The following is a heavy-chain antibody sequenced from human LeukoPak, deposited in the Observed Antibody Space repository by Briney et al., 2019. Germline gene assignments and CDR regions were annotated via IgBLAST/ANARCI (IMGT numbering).Heavy chain of an antibody. CDR2: ISYDGSNK. CDR1: GFTFSSYA. Sequence: GGSLRLSCAASGFTFSSYAMHLVRQAPGKGLEWVAVISYDGSNKYYADSVKGRFTISRDNSKNTLYLQMNSLRAEDTAVYYCARAEWELLNFDYWGQGTLVTVSS. J-gene: IGHJ4*02. CDR3: ARAEWELLNFDY. V-gene: IGHV3-30-3*01. D-gene: IGHD1-26*01.